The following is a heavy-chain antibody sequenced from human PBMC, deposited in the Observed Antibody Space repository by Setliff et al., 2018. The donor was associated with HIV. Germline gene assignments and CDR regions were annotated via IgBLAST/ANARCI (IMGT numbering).Heavy chain of an antibody. CDR1: GGSVIKDKFY. V-gene: IGHV4-39*01. Sequence: KPSETLSLTCSVSGGSVIKDKFYWGWIRQAPAKGLEWIGTLYDTGRTYYNPPLKSRVNIFVDTTKNEFSLNLRSVTAADTAVYFCVNSGYDGDYYYYYMDVWGKGTTVTVSS. J-gene: IGHJ6*03. CDR3: VNSGYDGDYYYYYMDV. CDR2: LYDTGRT. D-gene: IGHD5-12*01.